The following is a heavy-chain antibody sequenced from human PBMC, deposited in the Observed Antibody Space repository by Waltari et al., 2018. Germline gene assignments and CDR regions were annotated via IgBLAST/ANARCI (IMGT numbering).Heavy chain of an antibody. CDR2: ISSSSSTI. D-gene: IGHD1-26*01. Sequence: EVQLVESGGGLVQPGGSLRLSCAASGFTFSSYSMNWVRQAPGKGLEWVSYISSSSSTIYYADSVKGRFTISRDNAKNSLYLQMNSLRAEDTAVYYCARDVGGSKGAFDYWGQGTLVTVSS. CDR1: GFTFSSYS. J-gene: IGHJ4*02. CDR3: ARDVGGSKGAFDY. V-gene: IGHV3-48*04.